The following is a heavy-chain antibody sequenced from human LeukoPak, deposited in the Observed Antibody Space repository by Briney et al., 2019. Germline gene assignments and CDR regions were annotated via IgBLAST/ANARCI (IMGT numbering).Heavy chain of an antibody. V-gene: IGHV4-34*01. J-gene: IGHJ5*02. Sequence: SETLSLTCAVYGGSFSGYYWSWIRQPPGKGLEWIGEINHSGSTDYNPSLKSRVTISVDTSKNQFSLKLSSVTAADTAVYYCAREGVVGATTWVWFDPWGQGTLVTVSS. CDR2: INHSGST. CDR3: AREGVVGATTWVWFDP. CDR1: GGSFSGYY. D-gene: IGHD1-26*01.